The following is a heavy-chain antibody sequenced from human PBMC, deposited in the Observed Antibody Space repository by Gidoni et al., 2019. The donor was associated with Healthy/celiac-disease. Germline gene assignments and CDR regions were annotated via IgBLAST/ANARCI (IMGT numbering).Heavy chain of an antibody. D-gene: IGHD3-16*01. CDR1: GSPLSTARMG. J-gene: IGHJ3*02. Sequence: VTLQEPGPVLAKPTVTLTQTCTVSGSPLSTARMGVSWIRQPPGKALEWLVHIVANDEKSDSTSLTRRRTISKYTSKSQVVLTMTNMDPVDTATYYCARTISFWGAPGAFDIWGQGTMVTVSS. CDR2: IVANDEK. CDR3: ARTISFWGAPGAFDI. V-gene: IGHV2-26*01.